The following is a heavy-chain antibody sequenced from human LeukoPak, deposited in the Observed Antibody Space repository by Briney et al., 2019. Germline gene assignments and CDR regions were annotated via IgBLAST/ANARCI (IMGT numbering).Heavy chain of an antibody. CDR3: ARDPPPAYYGSGSYYTSFDY. Sequence: ASVKVSCKASGYTFTGYYLHWVRQAPGQGLEWMGWINPNSGGTNYAQKFQGRVTMTRDTSISTAYMELSRLRSDDTAVYYCARDPPPAYYGSGSYYTSFDYWGQGTLVTVSS. CDR1: GYTFTGYY. J-gene: IGHJ4*02. D-gene: IGHD3-10*01. V-gene: IGHV1-2*02. CDR2: INPNSGGT.